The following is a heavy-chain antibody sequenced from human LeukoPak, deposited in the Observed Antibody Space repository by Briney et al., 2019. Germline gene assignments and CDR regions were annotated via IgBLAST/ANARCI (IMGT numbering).Heavy chain of an antibody. J-gene: IGHJ4*02. Sequence: GGSLRLSCVASGLSISTSWMSWVRQPPGKGLEWLASIKKDGSEKYYVDSVRGRFTISRDNGENSVFLEMNNLRVDDTAVYYCARVRGYFDYWGQGTRVTVSS. CDR1: GLSISTSW. CDR2: IKKDGSEK. V-gene: IGHV3-7*03. CDR3: ARVRGYFDY.